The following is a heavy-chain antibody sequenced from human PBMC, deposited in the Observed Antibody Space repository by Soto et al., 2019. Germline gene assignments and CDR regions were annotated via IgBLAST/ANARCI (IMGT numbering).Heavy chain of an antibody. J-gene: IGHJ5*02. CDR2: ISAYNGNT. CDR1: GYTFTSYG. Sequence: ASVKVSCKASGYTFTSYGISWVRQAPGQGLEWMGWISAYNGNTNYAQKLQGRVTMTTDTSTNTAYMELRSLRSDDTAVYYCALVVVTAIRNWFDPWGQGTLVTVSS. D-gene: IGHD2-21*02. CDR3: ALVVVTAIRNWFDP. V-gene: IGHV1-18*01.